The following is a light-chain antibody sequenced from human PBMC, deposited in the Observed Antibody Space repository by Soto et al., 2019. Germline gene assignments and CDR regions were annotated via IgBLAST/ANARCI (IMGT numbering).Light chain of an antibody. Sequence: EIVMTQSPDTLSVSPGEKASLACRASQRVSSSLAGYQQKPGQAPRLLIFGASTRATGIPARFSGSGSGTEFTLTISSLQSEDFALYYCHQYYNRPWTFGQGTKVEIK. CDR3: HQYYNRPWT. J-gene: IGKJ1*01. V-gene: IGKV3-15*01. CDR1: QRVSSS. CDR2: GAS.